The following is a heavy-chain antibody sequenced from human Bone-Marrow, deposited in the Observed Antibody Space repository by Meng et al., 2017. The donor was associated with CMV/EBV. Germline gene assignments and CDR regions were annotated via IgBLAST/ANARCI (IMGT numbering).Heavy chain of an antibody. CDR2: ISSSGSTI. V-gene: IGHV3-11*04. D-gene: IGHD3-16*01. Sequence: GGSLRLSCAASGFTFSDYYMSWIRQAPGKGLEWVSYISSSGSTIYYADSVKGRFTISRDNAKNSLYLQMNSLRAEDTAVYYCARVMAAHALQQYYFDYWGQGKLVTVSS. J-gene: IGHJ4*02. CDR1: GFTFSDYY. CDR3: ARVMAAHALQQYYFDY.